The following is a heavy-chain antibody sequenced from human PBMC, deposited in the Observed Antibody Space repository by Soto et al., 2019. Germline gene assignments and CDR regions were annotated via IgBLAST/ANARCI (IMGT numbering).Heavy chain of an antibody. V-gene: IGHV1-46*01. CDR2: INPSGGST. Sequence: GASVKVSCKASGYTFTSYYMHWVRQAPGQGLEWMGIINPSGGSTSYAQKFQGRVTMTTDTSTSTAYMELSSLRSDDTAVYYCARDGIVPEWFDPWGQGTLVTVSS. CDR1: GYTFTSYY. D-gene: IGHD3-16*02. J-gene: IGHJ5*02. CDR3: ARDGIVPEWFDP.